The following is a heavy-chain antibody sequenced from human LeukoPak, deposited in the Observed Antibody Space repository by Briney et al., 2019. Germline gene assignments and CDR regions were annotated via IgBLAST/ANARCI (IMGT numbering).Heavy chain of an antibody. J-gene: IGHJ4*02. Sequence: GGSLRLSCAASGFTFSDYAMNWVRQAPGKGLEWVANIKEDGSEKHYGDSVKGRFTISRDNAKNSLYLQMTSLRAEDTAVYYCARAGLLWFGESYFDYWGQGTLVTVSS. D-gene: IGHD3-10*01. V-gene: IGHV3-7*01. CDR2: IKEDGSEK. CDR1: GFTFSDYA. CDR3: ARAGLLWFGESYFDY.